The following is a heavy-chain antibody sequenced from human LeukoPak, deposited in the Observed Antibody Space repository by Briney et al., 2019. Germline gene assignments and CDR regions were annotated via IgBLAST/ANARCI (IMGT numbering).Heavy chain of an antibody. Sequence: GALRLSCAASGFTFSDYYMSWIRQAPGKGLEWVSYISSSGSTIYYADSVKGRFTISRDNAKNSLYLQMNSLRVEDTAVYYCARDAPPAYCSGGSCYFDYWGQGTLVTVPS. V-gene: IGHV3-11*04. J-gene: IGHJ4*02. CDR3: ARDAPPAYCSGGSCYFDY. D-gene: IGHD2-15*01. CDR2: ISSSGSTI. CDR1: GFTFSDYY.